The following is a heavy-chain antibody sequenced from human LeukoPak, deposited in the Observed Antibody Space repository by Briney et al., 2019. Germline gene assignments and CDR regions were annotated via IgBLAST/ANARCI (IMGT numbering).Heavy chain of an antibody. J-gene: IGHJ6*02. Sequence: GGSLRLSCAASGFTFSSYWMHWVRKAPGKGLVWVSRINSDGSSTSYADSVKGRFTISRDNAKNTLYLQMNSLRAEDTAVYYCARVPGYRSYYYYGMDVWGQGTTVTVSS. CDR3: ARVPGYRSYYYYGMDV. D-gene: IGHD5-12*01. V-gene: IGHV3-74*01. CDR1: GFTFSSYW. CDR2: INSDGSST.